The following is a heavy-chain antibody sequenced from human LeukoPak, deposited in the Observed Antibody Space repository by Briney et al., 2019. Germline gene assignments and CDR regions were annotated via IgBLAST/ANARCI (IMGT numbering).Heavy chain of an antibody. V-gene: IGHV3-21*06. Sequence: PGGSLRLSCVTSGFTFNNYYMKWVRQTPGKGLEWVASISGRSSYIYYADSVKGRFTISRGNADNSVFLQMNSLRADDTGVYFCARDWGTWHAFDFWGQGTVVTVSS. D-gene: IGHD3-16*01. CDR3: ARDWGTWHAFDF. CDR1: GFTFNNYY. CDR2: ISGRSSYI. J-gene: IGHJ3*01.